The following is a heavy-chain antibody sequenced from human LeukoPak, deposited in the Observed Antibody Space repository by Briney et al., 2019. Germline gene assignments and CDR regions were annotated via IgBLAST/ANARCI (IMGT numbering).Heavy chain of an antibody. V-gene: IGHV4-39*07. Sequence: SETLSLTCSGSGGSIRSSSFYWGWIRQPPGKGLEWIGTIYQSGTIFYNPSLKSRVTILVDTSKSQLSLKLNSVTPADTAVYYCAGSGDSGSTPLRDWGRGTLVTVSS. CDR2: IYQSGTI. CDR1: GGSIRSSSFY. J-gene: IGHJ1*01. D-gene: IGHD3-10*01. CDR3: AGSGDSGSTPLRD.